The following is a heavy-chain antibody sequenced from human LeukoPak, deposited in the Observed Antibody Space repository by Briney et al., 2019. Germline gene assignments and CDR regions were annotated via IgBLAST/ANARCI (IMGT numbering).Heavy chain of an antibody. D-gene: IGHD3-22*01. CDR2: INPNSGGT. CDR3: ALDDSSGSHLD. Sequence: VSVKVSCKASGYTFTGYYMHWVRQAPGQGLEWMGWINPNSGGTNYAQKFQGRVTMTRDTSISTAYMELSSLRSEDTAVYYCALDDSSGSHLDWGQGTLVTVSS. CDR1: GYTFTGYY. V-gene: IGHV1-2*02. J-gene: IGHJ4*02.